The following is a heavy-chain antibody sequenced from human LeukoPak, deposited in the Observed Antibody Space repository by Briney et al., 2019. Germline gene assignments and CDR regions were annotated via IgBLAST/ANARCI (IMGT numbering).Heavy chain of an antibody. CDR3: AKDWDYGDYFGAFDI. V-gene: IGHV3-30*18. CDR2: ISYDGSNK. Sequence: GGSLRLSCVASGFTFSSYGMHWVRQAPGKGLEWVAVISYDGSNKYYADSVKGRFTISRDNSKNTLYLQMNSLRAEDTAVYYCAKDWDYGDYFGAFDIWGQGTMVTVSS. CDR1: GFTFSSYG. J-gene: IGHJ3*02. D-gene: IGHD4-17*01.